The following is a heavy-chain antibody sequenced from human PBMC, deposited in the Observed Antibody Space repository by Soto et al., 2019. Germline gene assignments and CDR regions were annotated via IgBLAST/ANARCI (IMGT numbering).Heavy chain of an antibody. V-gene: IGHV5-51*01. J-gene: IGHJ6*03. CDR1: GYSFTSYW. CDR2: IYPGDSDT. Sequence: GEAQKISCKGSGYSFTSYWIGSVRQMPGKGLEWMGIIYPGDSDTRYSPSFQGQVTISADKSISTAYLQWSSLKASDTAMYYCARSRNYDYYYYMDVWGKGTTVPVSS. CDR3: ARSRNYDYYYYMDV.